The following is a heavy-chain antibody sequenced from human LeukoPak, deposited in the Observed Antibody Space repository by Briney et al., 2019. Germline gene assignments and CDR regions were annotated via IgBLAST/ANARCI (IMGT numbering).Heavy chain of an antibody. Sequence: PSETLSLTCAVYGGSFSGYYWSWIRQPPGKGLEWIGEINHSGSTNYNPSLRSRVTISVDTSKNQFSLKLSSVTAADTAVYYCARRTTAISYDLYYYYYYYMDVWGKGTTVTISS. CDR3: ARRTTAISYDLYYYYYYYMDV. D-gene: IGHD4-17*01. CDR2: INHSGST. J-gene: IGHJ6*03. CDR1: GGSFSGYY. V-gene: IGHV4-34*01.